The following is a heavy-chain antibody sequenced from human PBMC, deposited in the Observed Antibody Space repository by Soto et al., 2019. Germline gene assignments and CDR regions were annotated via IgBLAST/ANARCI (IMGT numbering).Heavy chain of an antibody. D-gene: IGHD6-13*01. Sequence: PSETLSLTCAVSGGSISSGDYTWSWIRQPPGKGLEWIGYIYHSGSTYYNPSLKSRVTISIDMSKNQFSLNLSSVTAADTAVYYCARGDYSSSWPDIYFEYWGQGTLVTVSS. CDR2: IYHSGST. CDR1: GGSISSGDYT. V-gene: IGHV4-30-2*01. J-gene: IGHJ4*02. CDR3: ARGDYSSSWPDIYFEY.